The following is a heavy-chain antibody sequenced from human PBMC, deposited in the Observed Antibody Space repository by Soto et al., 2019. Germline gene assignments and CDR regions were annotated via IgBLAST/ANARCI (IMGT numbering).Heavy chain of an antibody. CDR1: GYSFTSYW. J-gene: IGHJ6*02. CDR2: IYPGDSDT. V-gene: IGHV5-51*01. Sequence: ESLKISCTASGYSFTSYWIGWVRQMPGKGLEWMGIIYPGDSDTIYSPSFQGQVTISDDKSISTAYLQWSSLKASDTAMYYCARRGYEYSSSSVYYYYYYGMDVWGQGTTVTVSS. CDR3: ARRGYEYSSSSVYYYYYYGMDV. D-gene: IGHD6-6*01.